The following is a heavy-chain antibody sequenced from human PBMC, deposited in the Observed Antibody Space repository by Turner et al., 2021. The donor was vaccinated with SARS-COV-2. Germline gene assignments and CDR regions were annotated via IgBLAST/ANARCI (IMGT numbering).Heavy chain of an antibody. J-gene: IGHJ4*02. CDR2: IDTDGSTT. CDR1: GFTFSNSA. CDR3: GRDLSGRSDY. V-gene: IGHV3-74*01. Sequence: EVQLLESGGGLVPPGGSLRLSCAASGFTFSNSAMSWVRQAPGKGLEWVSRIDTDGSTTNYADSVKGRFTISRDNAKNTLYLQMNSLRAEDTAVYYCGRDLSGRSDYWGQGTLVTVSS. D-gene: IGHD1-1*01.